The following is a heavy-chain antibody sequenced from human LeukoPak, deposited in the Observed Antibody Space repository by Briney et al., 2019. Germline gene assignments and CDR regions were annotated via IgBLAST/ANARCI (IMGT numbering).Heavy chain of an antibody. CDR3: ARHVVAARDAFDI. CDR2: MYNSGNT. V-gene: IGHV4-59*08. Sequence: SETLSLTCTVSGGSISSYYWSWIRQPPGKGLEWIGYMYNSGNTNYNPSLKSRVTISADTSKNEFSLKLTSVTAADTAAYYCARHVVAARDAFDIWGQGTMVTVSS. J-gene: IGHJ3*02. CDR1: GGSISSYY. D-gene: IGHD6-25*01.